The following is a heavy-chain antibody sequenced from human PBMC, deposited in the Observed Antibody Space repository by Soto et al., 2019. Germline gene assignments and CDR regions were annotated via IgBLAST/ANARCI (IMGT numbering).Heavy chain of an antibody. J-gene: IGHJ4*02. CDR2: FSGTTSST. CDR1: GFIFSSYA. Sequence: GGSLRLSCAASGFIFSSYAMSWVRQAPGKGLEWVSAFSGTTSSTYYADSVKGRFTISRDNSKNTLYLQMNSLKAEDTAVYYCAKGQKWELPFDYWGQGALVTVSS. CDR3: AKGQKWELPFDY. D-gene: IGHD1-26*01. V-gene: IGHV3-23*01.